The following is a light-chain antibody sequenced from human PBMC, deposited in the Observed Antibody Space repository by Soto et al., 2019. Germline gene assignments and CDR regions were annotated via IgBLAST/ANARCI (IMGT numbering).Light chain of an antibody. J-gene: IGKJ1*01. CDR3: WQHDHPLRT. CDR2: GAS. V-gene: IGKV3-15*01. CDR1: QSVHSN. Sequence: EIVMTQSRAALSVAPEERGTRSGRASQSVHSNLSWYQQKPGQAPRLLIHGASTRATGVPASFSGRSCGRQSTLTTSRRQPAEPVVHYFWQHDHPLRTFRQGTKVDIK.